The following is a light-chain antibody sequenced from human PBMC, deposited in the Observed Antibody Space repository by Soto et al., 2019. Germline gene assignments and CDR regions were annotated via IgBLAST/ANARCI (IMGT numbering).Light chain of an antibody. CDR2: EGS. V-gene: IGLV2-23*03. CDR3: CSYAGSSTFHVV. J-gene: IGLJ2*01. Sequence: QSALTQPASVSRSPGQSITISCTGTSSDVGSYNLVSWYQQHPGKAPKLMIYEGSKRPSGVSNRFSGSKSGNTASLTISGLQAEDEADYYCCSYAGSSTFHVVFGGGTKVTVL. CDR1: SSDVGSYNL.